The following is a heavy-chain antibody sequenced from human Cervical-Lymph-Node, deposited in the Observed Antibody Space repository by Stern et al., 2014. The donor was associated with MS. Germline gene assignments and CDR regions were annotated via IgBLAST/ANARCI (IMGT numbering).Heavy chain of an antibody. Sequence: VQLVESGGGLVQPGRSLRLSCAASGFTVNDYSMHWVRQAPGKGLEWVSGISWDSGSTEYAASVKGRFAISRDNARNSLFLHMNSPRPEDTAFYYCTKTTVTTRPFEYWGQGILVTVSS. J-gene: IGHJ4*02. CDR3: TKTTVTTRPFEY. D-gene: IGHD4-17*01. CDR2: ISWDSGST. CDR1: GFTVNDYS. V-gene: IGHV3-9*01.